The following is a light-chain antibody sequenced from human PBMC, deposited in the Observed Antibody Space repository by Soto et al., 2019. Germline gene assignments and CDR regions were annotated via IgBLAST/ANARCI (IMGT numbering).Light chain of an antibody. CDR3: QQYGSSPPIT. J-gene: IGKJ5*01. V-gene: IGKV3-20*01. CDR1: QRVSNNY. CDR2: GAS. Sequence: PGERATLSCRASQRVSNNYLAWYQQKPGQAPRLLIYGASSRATGIPDRFSGSGSGTDFTLTISRLEPEDFAVYYCQQYGSSPPITFGQGTRLEIK.